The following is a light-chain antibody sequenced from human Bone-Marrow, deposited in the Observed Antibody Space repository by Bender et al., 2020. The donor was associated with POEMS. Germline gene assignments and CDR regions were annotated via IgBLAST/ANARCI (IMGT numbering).Light chain of an antibody. CDR1: GNDVGSYDL. V-gene: IGLV2-11*01. CDR3: CSYAGTYTLGV. CDR2: AVS. J-gene: IGLJ1*01. Sequence: QSALTQPRSVSGSPGQSVTISCTGTGNDVGSYDLVSWYQQYPGKAPKLMISAVSERPSWVSNRFSGSKSGNTASLTISGLQAEDEADYYCCSYAGTYTLGVFGTGTKVTVL.